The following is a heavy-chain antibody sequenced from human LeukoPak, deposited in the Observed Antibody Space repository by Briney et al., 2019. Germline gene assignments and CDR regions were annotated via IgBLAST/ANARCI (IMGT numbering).Heavy chain of an antibody. CDR3: ARVVDYYDGSGLRGWDAFDI. V-gene: IGHV7-4-1*02. CDR1: GYTFSTYA. D-gene: IGHD3-22*01. Sequence: ASVKVSCKASGYTFSTYAMNWVRQAPGQGLEWMGWINTNTGNPPYAQGFTGRFVFSLDTSVSTAYLQINSLKAEDTAVYYCARVVDYYDGSGLRGWDAFDIWGQGTMVTVSS. CDR2: INTNTGNP. J-gene: IGHJ3*02.